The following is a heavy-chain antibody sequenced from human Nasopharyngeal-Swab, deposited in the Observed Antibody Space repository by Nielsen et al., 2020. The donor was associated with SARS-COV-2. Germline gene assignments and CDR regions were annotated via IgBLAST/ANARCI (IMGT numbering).Heavy chain of an antibody. Sequence: GGSLRLSCAASGFTFSSYSMNWVRQAPGKGLEWVSSISSSSSYIYYAASVKGRFTISRDNAKNSLYLQMNSLRVEDTAVYYCARGGSVWFEELLDPEYYYYGMDVWGQGTTVTVSS. CDR3: ARGGSVWFEELLDPEYYYYGMDV. CDR2: ISSSSSYI. CDR1: GFTFSSYS. V-gene: IGHV3-21*01. J-gene: IGHJ6*02. D-gene: IGHD3-10*01.